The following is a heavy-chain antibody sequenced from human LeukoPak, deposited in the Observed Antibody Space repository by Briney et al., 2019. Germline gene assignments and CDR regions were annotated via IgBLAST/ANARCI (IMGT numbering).Heavy chain of an antibody. CDR2: MNPNSGNT. J-gene: IGHJ5*02. Sequence: ASVKVSCKASGYTFTSYDINWVRQATGQGLEWMGWMNPNSGNTGYAQKFQGRVTMTRNTSISTAYMELSSLRSEDTAVYYCARGRRVHCSSTSCYRSFHNWFDPWGQGTLVTVSS. V-gene: IGHV1-8*01. D-gene: IGHD2-2*02. CDR1: GYTFTSYD. CDR3: ARGRRVHCSSTSCYRSFHNWFDP.